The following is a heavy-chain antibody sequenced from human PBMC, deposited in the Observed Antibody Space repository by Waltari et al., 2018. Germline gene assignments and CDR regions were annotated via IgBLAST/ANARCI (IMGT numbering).Heavy chain of an antibody. D-gene: IGHD3-9*01. CDR2: IYTSGRT. V-gene: IGHV4-61*02. CDR1: GGSISSGSYY. J-gene: IGHJ2*01. CDR3: ARGYFDWLLYSWYFDL. Sequence: QVQLQESGPGLVKPSQTLSLTCTVSGGSISSGSYYWTWLRQPAGKGLEWIGRIYTSGRTNYNPSLKSRVTISVDTSKNQFSLKLSSVTAADTAVYYCARGYFDWLLYSWYFDLWGRGTLVTVSS.